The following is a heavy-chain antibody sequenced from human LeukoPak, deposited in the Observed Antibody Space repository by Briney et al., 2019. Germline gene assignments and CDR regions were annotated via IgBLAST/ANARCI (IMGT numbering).Heavy chain of an antibody. J-gene: IGHJ5*02. CDR1: GFTVSSNY. CDR3: AKDHDHEPQRFDP. D-gene: IGHD1-14*01. V-gene: IGHV3-53*01. Sequence: PGGSLRLSCAASGFTVSSNYMSWVRQAPGKGLEWVSTINKNGGETYYADSVRGRFTISRDNSRNTLYLQMNSLRAEDTAVYYCAKDHDHEPQRFDPWGQGTLVTVSS. CDR2: INKNGGET.